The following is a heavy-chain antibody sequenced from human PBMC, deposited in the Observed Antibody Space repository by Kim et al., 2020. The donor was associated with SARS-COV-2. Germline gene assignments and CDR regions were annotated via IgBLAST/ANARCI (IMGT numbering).Heavy chain of an antibody. CDR1: GFTFNSYA. CDR2: ISGSGANT. V-gene: IGHV3-23*01. Sequence: GGSLRLSCAASGFTFNSYAIYWVRQAPGKGLEWVSSISGSGANTYYADSVKGRFTISRDNSKNTLYLQMSSLRAEDTAIYYCAQPKIDYWGQGTLVTVCS. CDR3: AQPKIDY. J-gene: IGHJ4*02.